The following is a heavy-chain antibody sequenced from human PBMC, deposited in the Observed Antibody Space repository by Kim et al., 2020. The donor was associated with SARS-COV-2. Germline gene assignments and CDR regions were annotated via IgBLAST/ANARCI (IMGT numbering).Heavy chain of an antibody. CDR3: AREGQYSSGWYGAFDI. CDR2: ISYDGSNK. J-gene: IGHJ3*02. V-gene: IGHV3-30-3*01. CDR1: GFTFSSYA. D-gene: IGHD6-19*01. Sequence: GGSLRLSCAASGFTFSSYAMHWVRQAPGKGLEWVAVISYDGSNKYYADSVKGRFTISRDNSKNTLYLQMNSLRAEDTAVYYCAREGQYSSGWYGAFDIWGQGTMVTVSS.